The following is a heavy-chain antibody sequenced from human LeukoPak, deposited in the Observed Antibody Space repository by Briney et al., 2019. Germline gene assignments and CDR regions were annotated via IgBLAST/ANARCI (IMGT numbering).Heavy chain of an antibody. CDR1: GYTFTGYY. D-gene: IGHD6-19*01. CDR2: INPNSGGT. J-gene: IGHJ4*02. V-gene: IGHV1-2*02. Sequence: ASVKVSCKASGYTFTGYYMHWVRQAPGQGLEWMGWINPNSGGTKYVQKFQGRVTMTRDTSINTAYMELSGLSSDDTAVYYCARDSISVAGTFYDYWGQGTLVTVSS. CDR3: ARDSISVAGTFYDY.